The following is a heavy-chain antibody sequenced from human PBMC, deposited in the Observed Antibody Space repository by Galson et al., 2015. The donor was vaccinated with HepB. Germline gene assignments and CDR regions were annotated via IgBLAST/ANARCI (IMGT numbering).Heavy chain of an antibody. Sequence: SLRLSCAASGFTFSSYAMHWVRQAPGKGLEWVAVISYDGSNKYYADSVKGRFTISRDNSKNTLYLQMNSLRAEDTAVYYCARPIAVAAWNYFDYWGQGTLVTVSS. V-gene: IGHV3-30*04. D-gene: IGHD6-19*01. CDR3: ARPIAVAAWNYFDY. CDR1: GFTFSSYA. J-gene: IGHJ4*02. CDR2: ISYDGSNK.